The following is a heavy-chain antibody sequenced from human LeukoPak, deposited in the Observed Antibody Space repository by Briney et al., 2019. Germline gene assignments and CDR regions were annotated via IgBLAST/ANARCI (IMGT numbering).Heavy chain of an antibody. D-gene: IGHD6-6*01. CDR3: AKKERQLVRWFDP. V-gene: IGHV4-4*02. CDR2: VYHGGSI. CDR1: GGSISSSHW. Sequence: KPSQTLSLTCTVSGGSISSSHWWSWVRQLPGKGLEWIGEVYHGGSINYNPSLRSRITISVDKSKNQFSLKLRSVTAADTAVYYCAKKERQLVRWFDPWGQGTLVTVSS. J-gene: IGHJ5*02.